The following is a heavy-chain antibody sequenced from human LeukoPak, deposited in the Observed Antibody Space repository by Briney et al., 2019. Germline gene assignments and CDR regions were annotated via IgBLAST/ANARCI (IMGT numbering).Heavy chain of an antibody. V-gene: IGHV3-23*01. J-gene: IGHJ5*02. CDR1: GFTFSSYA. CDR3: AKDLEPRDLYYDFWSGDPMP. D-gene: IGHD3-3*01. Sequence: GGSLRLSCAASGFTFSSYAMSWVRQAPGKGLEWVSAISGSGGSTYYADSVKGRFTISRDNSKNTLYLQMNSLRAEDTAVYYCAKDLEPRDLYYDFWSGDPMPWGQGTLVTISS. CDR2: ISGSGGST.